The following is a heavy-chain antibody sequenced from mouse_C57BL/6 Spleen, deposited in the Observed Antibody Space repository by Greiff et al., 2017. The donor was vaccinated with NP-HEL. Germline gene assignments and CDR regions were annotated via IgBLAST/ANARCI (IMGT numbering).Heavy chain of an antibody. D-gene: IGHD2-10*01. CDR3: ARSDLLSPYYFDY. CDR2: INPNNGGT. Sequence: VQLQQSGPELVKPGASVKIPCKASGYTFTDYNMDWVKQSHGKSLEWIGDINPNNGGTIYNQKFKGKATLTVDKSSSTAYMELRSLTSEDTAVYYCARSDLLSPYYFDYWGQGTTLTVSS. CDR1: GYTFTDYN. V-gene: IGHV1-18*01. J-gene: IGHJ2*01.